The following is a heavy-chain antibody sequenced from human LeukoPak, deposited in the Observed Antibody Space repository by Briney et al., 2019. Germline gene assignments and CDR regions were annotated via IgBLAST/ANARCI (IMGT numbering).Heavy chain of an antibody. V-gene: IGHV1-8*01. D-gene: IGHD2-8*01. CDR1: GYTFTSYD. J-gene: IGHJ2*01. CDR3: ARYLGYCTNDVCYKRSWYFDL. CDR2: MNPNSGNT. Sequence: ASVKVSCKASGYTFTSYDINWVRQATGQGLEWMGWMNPNSGNTGYAQKFQGRVTMTRNTSISTAYMELSSLRAEDTAVYYCARYLGYCTNDVCYKRSWYFDLWGRGTLVTVSS.